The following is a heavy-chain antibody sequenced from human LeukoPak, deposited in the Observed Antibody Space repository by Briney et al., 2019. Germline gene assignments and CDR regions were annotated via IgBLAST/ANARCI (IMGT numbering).Heavy chain of an antibody. Sequence: GGSLRLSCAASGFTFSSYAMSWVCQAPGKGLEWVSAISGSGGSTYYADSVKGRFTISRDNSKNTLYLQMNSLRAEDTAVYYCAKDYYDSSGYYSNFDYWGRGTLVTVSS. CDR3: AKDYYDSSGYYSNFDY. CDR1: GFTFSSYA. V-gene: IGHV3-23*01. CDR2: ISGSGGST. J-gene: IGHJ4*02. D-gene: IGHD3-22*01.